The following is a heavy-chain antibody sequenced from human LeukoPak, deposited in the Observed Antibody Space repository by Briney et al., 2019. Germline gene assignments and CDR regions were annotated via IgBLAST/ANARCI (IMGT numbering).Heavy chain of an antibody. D-gene: IGHD2-21*02. J-gene: IGHJ4*02. CDR1: GYTFTSYG. V-gene: IGHV1-2*02. Sequence: ASVKVSCKASGYTFTSYGISWVRQAPGQGLEWMGYINPHSGGTSSPQKFQGRLTMTTDTSISAVYMELSSLTSDDTAMYYCVREGNELLSKNFDYWGQGTLVTVSS. CDR2: INPHSGGT. CDR3: VREGNELLSKNFDY.